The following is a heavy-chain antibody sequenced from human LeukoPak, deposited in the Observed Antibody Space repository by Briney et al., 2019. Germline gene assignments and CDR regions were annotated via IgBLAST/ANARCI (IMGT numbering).Heavy chain of an antibody. V-gene: IGHV3-30*02. CDR1: GFTFSSYG. J-gene: IGHJ4*02. CDR2: IRYDGSNK. CDR3: AKIKSIFGVVSRPFDH. Sequence: PGGSLRLSCAASGFTFSSYGMHWVRQAPGKGLEWVAFIRYDGSNKYYADSVKGRFTISRDNSKNTLYLQMNSLRAEDTAVYYCAKIKSIFGVVSRPFDHWGQGTLVTVSS. D-gene: IGHD3-3*01.